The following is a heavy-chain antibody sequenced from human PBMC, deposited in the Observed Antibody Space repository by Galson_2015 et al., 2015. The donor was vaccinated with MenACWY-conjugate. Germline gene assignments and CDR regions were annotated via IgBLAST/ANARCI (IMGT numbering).Heavy chain of an antibody. CDR3: VRVDITIFGVVIRGSGVDD. D-gene: IGHD3-3*01. V-gene: IGHV3-64D*09. CDR2: ISTGGSRT. J-gene: IGHJ4*02. Sequence: SLRLSCAASGYTFSSYGLYWVRQAPGKGLESVAVISTGGSRTYYADSVKGRFTISRDNSRDTLYLQMSSVRADDTAVYYCVRVDITIFGVVIRGSGVDDWGQGTLVIVSS. CDR1: GYTFSSYG.